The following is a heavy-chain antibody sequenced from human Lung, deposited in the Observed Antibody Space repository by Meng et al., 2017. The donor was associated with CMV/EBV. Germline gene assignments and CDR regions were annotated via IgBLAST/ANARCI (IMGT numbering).Heavy chain of an antibody. V-gene: IGHV3-33*01. Sequence: SCTSSEFTSGSYGMHWVRQPPGKGLEWVAFLWYDGSHEYLADSVRGRFSISKDNSKSTVYLQMNSLRAEDTAVYYCARDTGYDDAFDIWGQGTMVTVSS. D-gene: IGHD5-12*01. CDR3: ARDTGYDDAFDI. J-gene: IGHJ3*02. CDR1: EFTSGSYG. CDR2: LWYDGSHE.